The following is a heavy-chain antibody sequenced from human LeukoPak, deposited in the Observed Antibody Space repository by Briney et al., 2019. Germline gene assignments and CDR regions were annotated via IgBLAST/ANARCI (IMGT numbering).Heavy chain of an antibody. CDR2: IYPGDSDT. CDR3: ARRSDYDILTGTPIEAFDI. Sequence: GESLKISCKGSGYSFTSYWIGWVRQMPGKGLEWMGIIYPGDSDTTYSPSFQGQVTISADKSISTAYLQWSSLKASDTAMYYCARRSDYDILTGTPIEAFDIWGQGTMVTVSS. D-gene: IGHD3-9*01. V-gene: IGHV5-51*01. J-gene: IGHJ3*02. CDR1: GYSFTSYW.